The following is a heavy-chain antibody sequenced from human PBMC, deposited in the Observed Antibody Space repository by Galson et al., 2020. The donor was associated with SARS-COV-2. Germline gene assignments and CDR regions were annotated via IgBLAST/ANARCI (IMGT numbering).Heavy chain of an antibody. CDR1: GFTFGDYA. Sequence: GGSLRLSCTASGFTFGDYAMSWFRQAPGKGLEWVGFIRSKAYGGTTEYAASVKGRFTISRDDSKSIAYLQMNSLKTEDTAVYYCTREFITSFGYYYYMDVCGKGTTVTVSS. V-gene: IGHV3-49*03. CDR3: TREFITSFGYYYYMDV. CDR2: IRSKAYGGTT. J-gene: IGHJ6*03. D-gene: IGHD3-3*01.